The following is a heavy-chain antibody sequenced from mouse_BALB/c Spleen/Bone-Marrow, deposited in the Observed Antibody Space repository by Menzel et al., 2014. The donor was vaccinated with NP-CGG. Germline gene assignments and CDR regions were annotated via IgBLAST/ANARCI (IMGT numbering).Heavy chain of an antibody. V-gene: IGHV5-9-2*01. J-gene: IGHJ3*01. CDR1: GFTFNSYG. D-gene: IGHD2-4*01. CDR2: ISGGGSYT. Sequence: EVPLQESGGGLVKSGGSLKLSCAASGFTFNSYGMSWVRQTPEKRLEWVATISGGGSYTFYPDSVKGRSTISRDNAKNNLYLQLSRLRSEDTALYYCARHAYYDQTEVSFVYWGQGTLVTVSA. CDR3: ARHAYYDQTEVSFVY.